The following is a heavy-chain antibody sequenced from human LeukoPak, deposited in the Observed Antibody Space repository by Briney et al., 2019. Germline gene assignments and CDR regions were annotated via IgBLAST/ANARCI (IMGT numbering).Heavy chain of an antibody. CDR1: GYTFTSYG. Sequence: EASVTVSFAASGYTFTSYGISWVRQAPGQGLEWMGWISAYNGNTNYAQKLQGRVTMTTDTSTSTAYMELRSLRSDDTAVYYCARIGVVGATLYYYYYMDVWGKGTTVTVSS. D-gene: IGHD1-26*01. V-gene: IGHV1-18*01. CDR3: ARIGVVGATLYYYYYMDV. J-gene: IGHJ6*03. CDR2: ISAYNGNT.